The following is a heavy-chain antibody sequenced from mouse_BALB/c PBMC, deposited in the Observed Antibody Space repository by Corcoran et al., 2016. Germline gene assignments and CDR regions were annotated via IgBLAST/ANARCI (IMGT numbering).Heavy chain of an antibody. CDR2: INPYNDGT. CDR1: GYTFTSYV. CDR3: ARKDGYYYYAMDY. J-gene: IGHJ4*01. V-gene: IGHV1S136*01. Sequence: EVQLQQSGPELVKPGASVKMSCKASGYTFTSYVMHWVKQKPGQGLECIGYINPYNDGTKYNEKFKGKATLTSDKSSSTAYMELSSLTSEDSAVYYCARKDGYYYYAMDYWGQGTAVTVSS. D-gene: IGHD2-3*01.